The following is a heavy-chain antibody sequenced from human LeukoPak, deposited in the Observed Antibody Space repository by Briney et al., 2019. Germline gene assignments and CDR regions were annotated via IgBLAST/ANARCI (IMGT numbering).Heavy chain of an antibody. J-gene: IGHJ4*02. D-gene: IGHD6-13*01. CDR3: ARHPPYSSSCDY. CDR1: GGSISSYY. Sequence: SETLSLTCTVSGGSISSYYWSWIRQPPGKGLEWIGYIYYSGSTNYNPSLKSRVTISVDTSKNQFSLKLSSVTVADTAVYYCARHPPYSSSCDYWGQGTLVTVSS. V-gene: IGHV4-59*08. CDR2: IYYSGST.